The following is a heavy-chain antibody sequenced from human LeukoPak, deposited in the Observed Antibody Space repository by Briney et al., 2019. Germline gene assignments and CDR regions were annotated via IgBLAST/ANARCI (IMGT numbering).Heavy chain of an antibody. Sequence: SETLSLTCTVSGGSISSYYWSWIRQPAGKGLEWIGRIYTSGSTNFNPSLKSRVTMSVDTSKNQFSLKLSSVTPEDTAVYYCAREESGIAVAGTFGGYLPRANWFDPWGQGTLVTVSS. CDR2: IYTSGST. CDR3: AREESGIAVAGTFGGYLPRANWFDP. D-gene: IGHD6-19*01. V-gene: IGHV4-4*07. J-gene: IGHJ5*02. CDR1: GGSISSYY.